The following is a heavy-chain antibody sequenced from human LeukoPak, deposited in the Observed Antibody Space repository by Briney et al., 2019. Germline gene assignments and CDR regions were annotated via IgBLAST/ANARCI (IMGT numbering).Heavy chain of an antibody. CDR3: AKRIGRYFDLDY. V-gene: IGHV3-30*18. D-gene: IGHD3-9*01. Sequence: GGSLRLSCAASGFTFSSYGMHWVRQAPGKGLEWVAVISYDGSNKYYADSVKGRFTISRDNSKNTLYLQMNSLRAEDTAVYYCAKRIGRYFDLDYWGQGTLVTVSS. CDR2: ISYDGSNK. CDR1: GFTFSSYG. J-gene: IGHJ4*02.